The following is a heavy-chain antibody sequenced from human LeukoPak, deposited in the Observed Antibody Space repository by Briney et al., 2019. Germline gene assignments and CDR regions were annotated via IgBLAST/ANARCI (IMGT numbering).Heavy chain of an antibody. CDR1: GFSISSYY. J-gene: IGHJ4*02. V-gene: IGHV4-59*01. D-gene: IGHD3-22*01. CDR2: IYYSGST. CDR3: ARGISSGYYFDY. Sequence: SETLSLTCTASGFSISSYYWSWIRQPPGKGLEWIGYIYYSGSTNYNPSLKSRVTISVDTSKNQFSLKLSSVTAADTAVYYCARGISSGYYFDYWGQGTLVTVSS.